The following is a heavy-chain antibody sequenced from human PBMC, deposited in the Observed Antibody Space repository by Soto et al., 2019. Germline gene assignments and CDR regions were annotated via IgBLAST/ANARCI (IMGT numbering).Heavy chain of an antibody. V-gene: IGHV3-7*05. CDR2: IKHGGSEK. Sequence: EVQLVETGGGLVQPGGSLRLSCAASGFTFTTYWMKWVRQAPGKGLEGVADIKHGGSEKYYVDTVKGRLTISRDNAKKSLYLQMNILTVHVPAVYYSARAGWGRDFDLWGRGTLVTV. J-gene: IGHJ2*01. CDR3: ARAGWGRDFDL. D-gene: IGHD1-26*01. CDR1: GFTFTTYW.